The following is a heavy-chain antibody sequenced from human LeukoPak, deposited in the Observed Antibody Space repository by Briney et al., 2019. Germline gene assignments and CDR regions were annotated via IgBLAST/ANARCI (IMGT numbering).Heavy chain of an antibody. Sequence: GGSLRLSCAASGFTFSSYAMHWVRQAPGKGLEWVAVISYDGSNKYYADSVKGRFTISRDNSKNTLYLQMNSLRAEDTAVYYCARVTMIVDNDAFDIWGQGTMVTVSS. CDR2: ISYDGSNK. J-gene: IGHJ3*02. CDR3: ARVTMIVDNDAFDI. D-gene: IGHD3-22*01. CDR1: GFTFSSYA. V-gene: IGHV3-30*01.